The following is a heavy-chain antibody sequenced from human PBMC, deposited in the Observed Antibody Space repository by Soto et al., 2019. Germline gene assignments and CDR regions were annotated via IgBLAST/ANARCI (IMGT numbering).Heavy chain of an antibody. J-gene: IGHJ6*02. Sequence: PGGSLRLSCAASGFTFSSYAMSWVRQAPGKGLEWVSAISGSGGSTYYADSVKGRFTISRDNSKNTLYLQMNSLRAEDTAVYYWTTPQAGNYYGMDVWGQGTTVNVSS. CDR3: TTPQAGNYYGMDV. CDR1: GFTFSSYA. V-gene: IGHV3-23*01. CDR2: ISGSGGST. D-gene: IGHD6-25*01.